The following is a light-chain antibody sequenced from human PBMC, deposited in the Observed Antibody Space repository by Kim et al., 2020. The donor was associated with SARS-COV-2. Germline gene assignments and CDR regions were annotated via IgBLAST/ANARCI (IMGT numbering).Light chain of an antibody. V-gene: IGLV3-19*01. Sequence: LGQTVRITCQGDSLRSYYASWYQQKPGQAPVLVIYGKNNRPSGIPDRFSGSSSGNTASLTITGAQAEDDADYYCNSRDSSGGHFVFGAGTRVTVL. J-gene: IGLJ1*01. CDR2: GKN. CDR1: SLRSYY. CDR3: NSRDSSGGHFV.